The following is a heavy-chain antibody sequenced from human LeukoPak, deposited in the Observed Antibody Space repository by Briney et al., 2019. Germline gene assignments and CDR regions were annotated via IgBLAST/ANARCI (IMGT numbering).Heavy chain of an antibody. CDR1: GGSFTNYF. D-gene: IGHD3-22*01. V-gene: IGHV4-34*01. Sequence: SETLSLTCAVYGGSFTNYFWSWVRQSPGKGLEWIGEVADYGSVNYNPSRQSRVTISLDTSKNHFSLKVSSMTAADTAVYYCARRRVTVIVVSTFDSWGQGTLVTVSS. CDR2: VADYGSV. CDR3: ARRRVTVIVVSTFDS. J-gene: IGHJ4*02.